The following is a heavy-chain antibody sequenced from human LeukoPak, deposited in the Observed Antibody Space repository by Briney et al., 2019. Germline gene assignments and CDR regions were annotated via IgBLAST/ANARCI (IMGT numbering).Heavy chain of an antibody. CDR1: GFTFSSYA. V-gene: IGHV3-23*01. Sequence: PGGSLRLSCAASGFTFSSYAMSWVRQAPGKGLEWMLALSGSGGNTYYADSVKGRFTNSRDNSKNTLYLQMNSLKAEDTGVYYCARDIPYGLSYFDYWGQGTLVTVSS. D-gene: IGHD5-12*01. CDR3: ARDIPYGLSYFDY. J-gene: IGHJ4*02. CDR2: LSGSGGNT.